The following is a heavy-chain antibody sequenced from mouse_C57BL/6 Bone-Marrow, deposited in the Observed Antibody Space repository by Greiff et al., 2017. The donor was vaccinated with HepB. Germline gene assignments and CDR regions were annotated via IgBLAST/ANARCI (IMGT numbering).Heavy chain of an antibody. J-gene: IGHJ4*01. Sequence: QVQLQQSGAELMKPGASVKLSCKATGYTFTGYWIEWVKQRPGHGLEWIGEILPGSGSTNYNEKFKGKATFTADTSSNTAYMQLSSLTTEDSAIYYCARALLSTTVVRYYAMDYWGQGTSVTVSS. CDR1: GYTFTGYW. D-gene: IGHD1-1*01. CDR3: ARALLSTTVVRYYAMDY. CDR2: ILPGSGST. V-gene: IGHV1-9*01.